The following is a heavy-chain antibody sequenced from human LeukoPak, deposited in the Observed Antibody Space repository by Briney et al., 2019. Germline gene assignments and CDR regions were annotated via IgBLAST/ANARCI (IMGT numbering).Heavy chain of an antibody. CDR2: IWYDGSNK. D-gene: IGHD6-13*01. J-gene: IGHJ4*02. CDR3: AKGGAAAGTFRMDY. Sequence: GRSLRLSCAASGFTFSSYGMHWVRQAPGKGLEWEAVIWYDGSNKYYADSVKGRFTISRDNSKNTLYLQMNSLRAEDTAVYYCAKGGAAAGTFRMDYWGQGTLVTVSS. V-gene: IGHV3-33*06. CDR1: GFTFSSYG.